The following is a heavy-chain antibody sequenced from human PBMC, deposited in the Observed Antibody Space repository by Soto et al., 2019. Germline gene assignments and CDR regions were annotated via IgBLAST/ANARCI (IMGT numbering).Heavy chain of an antibody. J-gene: IGHJ6*02. CDR3: ARDTSRSRGRDYYYYGMDV. D-gene: IGHD3-10*01. CDR1: GYTFTSYA. Sequence: QVQLVQSGAEVKKPGASVKVSCKASGYTFTSYAMHWVRQAPGQRLEWMGWINAGNGNTKYSQKFQGRVTITRDTSASTAYMELSSLRSEDTAVYYCARDTSRSRGRDYYYYGMDVWGQGTTVTVSS. CDR2: INAGNGNT. V-gene: IGHV1-3*01.